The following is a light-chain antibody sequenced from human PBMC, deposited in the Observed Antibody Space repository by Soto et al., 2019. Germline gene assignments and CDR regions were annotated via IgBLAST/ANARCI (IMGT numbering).Light chain of an antibody. CDR2: GAS. Sequence: EIVMTQSPATLSVSPGERATLSCRASQSVGIKLAWYQQKPGQAPRILIHGASTRASGISARFSGSGSGTEFTLTITTLQSEDFAIYYCQQCHNWPPLTFGQGTRLDIK. V-gene: IGKV3-15*01. CDR1: QSVGIK. J-gene: IGKJ5*01. CDR3: QQCHNWPPLT.